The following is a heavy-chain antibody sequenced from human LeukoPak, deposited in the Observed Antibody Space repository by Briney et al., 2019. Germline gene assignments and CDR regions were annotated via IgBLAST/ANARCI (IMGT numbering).Heavy chain of an antibody. J-gene: IGHJ4*02. CDR3: AKGAYYYDSSGYYYYFDY. Sequence: GGSLRLSCAASGFTYSTYAMTWVRQAPGEGLQWVSTISGSGGSTYYADSVKGRFTISRDNSKNTLYLQMNSLRAADTAVYYCAKGAYYYDSSGYYYYFDYWGQGTLVTVSS. CDR2: ISGSGGST. V-gene: IGHV3-23*01. D-gene: IGHD3-22*01. CDR1: GFTYSTYA.